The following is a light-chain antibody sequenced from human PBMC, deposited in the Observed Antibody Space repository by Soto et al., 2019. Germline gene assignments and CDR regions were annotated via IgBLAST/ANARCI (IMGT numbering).Light chain of an antibody. CDR2: EVN. CDR1: SSDVGNYNS. V-gene: IGLV2-8*01. Sequence: QSALTQPPSASGSPGQSVTISCTGTSSDVGNYNSVSWYQQHPGKAPKLMIYEVNKRPSGVPDRFSGSKSGNTASLTVSGLQAEDEAEYYCSSYAGSNNVLFGGGTKLTVL. J-gene: IGLJ2*01. CDR3: SSYAGSNNVL.